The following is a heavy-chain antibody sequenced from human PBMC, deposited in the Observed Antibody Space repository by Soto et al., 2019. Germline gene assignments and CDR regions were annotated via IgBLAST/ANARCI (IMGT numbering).Heavy chain of an antibody. CDR3: AKSLGTYYYGSDFDY. Sequence: GGSLRLSCAASGFTFSSYGMHWVRQAPGKGLEWVAVISYDGSNKYYADSVKGRFTISRDNSKNTLYLQMNSLRAEDTAVYYCAKSLGTYYYGSDFDYWGQGTLVTVSS. CDR1: GFTFSSYG. CDR2: ISYDGSNK. V-gene: IGHV3-30*18. D-gene: IGHD3-10*01. J-gene: IGHJ4*02.